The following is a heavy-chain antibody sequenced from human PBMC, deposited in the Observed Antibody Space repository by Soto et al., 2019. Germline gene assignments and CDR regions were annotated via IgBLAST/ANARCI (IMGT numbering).Heavy chain of an antibody. CDR2: IDPSVSYT. Sequence: GGSLNTSCQGSGYSFTSYWISWVRQMPGKGLGWEGSIDPSVSYTNYSPYFQAHVTISADKSSGTAYLQWSSLKASDTAMYYCANLQYCSSNSYRLRYYGMDVWGQGTTVTVSS. D-gene: IGHD2-2*01. J-gene: IGHJ6*02. CDR1: GYSFTSYW. V-gene: IGHV5-10-1*01. CDR3: ANLQYCSSNSYRLRYYGMDV.